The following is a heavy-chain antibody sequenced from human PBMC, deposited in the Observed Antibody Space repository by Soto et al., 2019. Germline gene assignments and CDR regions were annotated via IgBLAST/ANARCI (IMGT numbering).Heavy chain of an antibody. V-gene: IGHV4-39*01. CDR2: IYYSGST. CDR1: GGSISSSSYY. J-gene: IGHJ6*02. Sequence: PSETLSLTYTVSGGSISSSSYYWGWIRQPPGKGLEWIGSIYYSGSTYYNPSLKSRVTISVDTSKNQFSLKLSSVTAADTAVYYCASDVGGYDILTGYYNYYYYAMDVWGQGTTVT. D-gene: IGHD3-9*01. CDR3: ASDVGGYDILTGYYNYYYYAMDV.